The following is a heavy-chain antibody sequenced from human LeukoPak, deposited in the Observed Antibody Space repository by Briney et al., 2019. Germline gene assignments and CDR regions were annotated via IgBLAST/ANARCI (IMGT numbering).Heavy chain of an antibody. CDR2: INPNSGGT. CDR3: ARSYDYDYYYMDV. Sequence: ASVKVSCKASGYTFTGYYMHWVRQAPGQGLEWMGWINPNSGGTNYAQKFQGRVTMTRDTSISTAYMELSRLRSDDTAVYYCARSYDYDYYYMDVWGKGTTVTISS. D-gene: IGHD5-12*01. CDR1: GYTFTGYY. V-gene: IGHV1-2*02. J-gene: IGHJ6*03.